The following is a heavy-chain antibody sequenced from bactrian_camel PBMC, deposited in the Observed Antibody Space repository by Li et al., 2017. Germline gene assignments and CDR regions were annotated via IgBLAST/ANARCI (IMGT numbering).Heavy chain of an antibody. J-gene: IGHJ4*01. D-gene: IGHD6*01. V-gene: IGHV3S6*01. CDR3: AVEGYDGSCRVGGDFDY. Sequence: HVQLVESGGGSVQPGESLRLSCVASGNIGSSNCMAWVRQAPGKEREGVASIYIHGGGTYYADWAKGRFTISQDEAKNTLYLQMDGLKPEDTATYYCAVEGYDGSCRVGGDFDYWGQGTQVTVS. CDR1: GNIGSSNC. CDR2: IYIHGGGT.